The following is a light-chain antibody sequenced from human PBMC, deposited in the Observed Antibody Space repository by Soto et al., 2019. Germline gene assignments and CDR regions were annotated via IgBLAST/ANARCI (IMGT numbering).Light chain of an antibody. CDR1: QSISNN. CDR2: DAF. Sequence: EIVMTQSPATLSVSPGERATLSCRASQSISNNLAWYHHRPGQAPRLLIYDAFTRATGIPARFSGSGSGTEFTLTIGSLQSEDFVIYYCQQYNSWPETFGQGTKVDIK. J-gene: IGKJ1*01. CDR3: QQYNSWPET. V-gene: IGKV3-15*01.